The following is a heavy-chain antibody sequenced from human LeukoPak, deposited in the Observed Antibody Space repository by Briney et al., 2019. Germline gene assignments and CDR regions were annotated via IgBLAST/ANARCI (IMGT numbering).Heavy chain of an antibody. CDR2: INSSGSTI. D-gene: IGHD3-10*01. CDR3: ARARITETRYYYYGMDV. J-gene: IGHJ6*02. Sequence: GSLRLSFAASGFPFSSYEMNWVRPAPGKGLEWVSCINSSGSTIYYSDSVKGRFTISRDNAKNSLYLQMNSLRAEDTAVYYCARARITETRYYYYGMDVWGQGTTVTVSS. CDR1: GFPFSSYE. V-gene: IGHV3-48*03.